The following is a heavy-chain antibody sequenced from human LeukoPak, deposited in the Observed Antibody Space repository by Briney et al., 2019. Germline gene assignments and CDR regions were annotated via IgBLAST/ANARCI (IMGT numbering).Heavy chain of an antibody. CDR3: ATVRDYYDSSGYWSWFDP. D-gene: IGHD3-22*01. CDR2: FGPEDGET. V-gene: IGHV1-24*01. Sequence: ASVKVSCKVAGYTLTELSMHWGRQAPGKGLEWRGGFGPEDGETIYAQKFQGRVTMTEDTSTDTAYMELSSLRSEDTAVYYCATVRDYYDSSGYWSWFDPWGQGTLVTVSS. CDR1: GYTLTELS. J-gene: IGHJ5*02.